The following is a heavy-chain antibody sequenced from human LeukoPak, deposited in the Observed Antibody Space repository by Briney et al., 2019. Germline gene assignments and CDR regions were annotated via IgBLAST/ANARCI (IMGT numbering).Heavy chain of an antibody. CDR3: ARKGESGWYYGNWFDP. CDR1: GFTFSSYE. J-gene: IGHJ5*02. D-gene: IGHD6-19*01. Sequence: GGSLRLSCAASGFTFSSYEMNWVRQAPGKGLEWVSYISSSSSTIYYADSVKGRFTISRDNAKNSLYLQMNSLRAEDTAVYYCARKGESGWYYGNWFDPWGQGTLVTVSS. V-gene: IGHV3-48*01. CDR2: ISSSSSTI.